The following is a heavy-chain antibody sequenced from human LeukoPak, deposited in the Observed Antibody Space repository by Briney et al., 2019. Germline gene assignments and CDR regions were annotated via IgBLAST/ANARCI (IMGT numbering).Heavy chain of an antibody. CDR3: ARDPPYGDYRDAFDI. J-gene: IGHJ3*02. CDR1: RFTFSDYY. CDR2: ISSSSSYT. D-gene: IGHD4-17*01. Sequence: GGSLRLSCAASRFTFSDYYMSWISQALGKGLEWVSYISSSSSYTNYADSVKGRFTISRDNAKNSLYLQMNSLRAEDTAVYYCARDPPYGDYRDAFDIWGQGTMVTVSS. V-gene: IGHV3-11*06.